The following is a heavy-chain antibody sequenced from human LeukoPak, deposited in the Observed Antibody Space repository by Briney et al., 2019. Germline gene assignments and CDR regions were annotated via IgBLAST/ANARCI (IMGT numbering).Heavy chain of an antibody. V-gene: IGHV3-30*18. CDR1: GFTFSSYG. CDR2: ISYDGSNK. J-gene: IGHJ6*02. Sequence: PGRSLRLSCAASGFTFSSYGMHWVRQAPGKGLEWVAVISYDGSNKYYADSMKGRFTISRDNSKNTLYLQMNSLRAEDTAVYYRAKDLIYGMDVWGQGTTVTVSS. CDR3: AKDLIYGMDV.